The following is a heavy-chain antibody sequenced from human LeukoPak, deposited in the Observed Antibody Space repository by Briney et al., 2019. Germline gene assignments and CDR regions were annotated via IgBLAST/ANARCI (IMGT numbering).Heavy chain of an antibody. CDR2: ITWNSGSI. J-gene: IGHJ2*01. Sequence: GGSLRLSCAASGFTFDDYAMNWVRQAPGKGLEWVSGITWNSGSIGYAGSVKGRFTISRDSAKNSLYLQMNSLRPEDTALYYCVKGARTLRWYFDLWGRGTLVTVSS. CDR3: VKGARTLRWYFDL. V-gene: IGHV3-9*01. D-gene: IGHD1-14*01. CDR1: GFTFDDYA.